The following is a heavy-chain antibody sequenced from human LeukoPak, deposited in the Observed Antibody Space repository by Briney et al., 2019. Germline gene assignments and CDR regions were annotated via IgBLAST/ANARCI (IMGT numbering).Heavy chain of an antibody. CDR2: IYYSGST. J-gene: IGHJ4*02. CDR1: GGSISSGDYY. Sequence: SQTLSLTCTVSGGSISSGDYYWSWIRQPPGKALEWIAYIYYSGSTSYNPSLKSRVTISVDTSKNQFSLKLNSVTAADTAVYYCARGDSSTWSFKIWGQGTLVTVSS. D-gene: IGHD6-13*01. V-gene: IGHV4-30-4*01. CDR3: ARGDSSTWSFKI.